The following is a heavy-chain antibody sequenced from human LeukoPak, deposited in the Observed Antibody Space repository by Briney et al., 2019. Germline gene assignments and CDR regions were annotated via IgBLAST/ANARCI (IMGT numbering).Heavy chain of an antibody. D-gene: IGHD2-15*01. CDR1: GYTFTSYD. V-gene: IGHV1-8*01. Sequence: ASVKVSCKASGYTFTSYDINWVRQATGQGLEWMGWMNPNSGNTGYAQKFQGRVTMTRNTSISTAYMELSSLRSEDTAVYYCARDEKIVVVAATTGPSDYWGQGTLVTVSS. J-gene: IGHJ4*02. CDR3: ARDEKIVVVAATTGPSDY. CDR2: MNPNSGNT.